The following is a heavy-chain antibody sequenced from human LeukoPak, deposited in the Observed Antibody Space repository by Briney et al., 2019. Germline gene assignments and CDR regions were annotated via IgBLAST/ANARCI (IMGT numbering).Heavy chain of an antibody. D-gene: IGHD1-26*01. CDR3: ARDQRSESYYPWGWFDP. V-gene: IGHV3-66*02. CDR2: IYSDGST. CDR1: GFAVSTNY. Sequence: PGGSLRLSCAASGFAVSTNYLRWVRPAPGKGLEWVSVIYSDGSTYYTDSVKGRFTISRDNSKNTLYLQMNSLRPEDTAVYYCARDQRSESYYPWGWFDPWGQGTLVTVSS. J-gene: IGHJ5*02.